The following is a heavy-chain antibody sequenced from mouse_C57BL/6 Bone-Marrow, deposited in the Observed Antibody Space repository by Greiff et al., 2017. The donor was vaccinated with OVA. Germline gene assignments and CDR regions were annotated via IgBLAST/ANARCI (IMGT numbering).Heavy chain of an antibody. D-gene: IGHD1-1*01. CDR3: ARSYFFLYGAMDY. V-gene: IGHV1-64*01. CDR2: IHPNSGST. J-gene: IGHJ4*01. CDR1: GYTFTSYW. Sequence: QVQLQQPGAELVKPGASVKLSCKASGYTFTSYWMHWVKQRPGQGLEWIGMIHPNSGSTNYNEKFKSKATLTVDKSSSTAYMQLSSLTSEDSAVYYCARSYFFLYGAMDYWGQGTSVTVSS.